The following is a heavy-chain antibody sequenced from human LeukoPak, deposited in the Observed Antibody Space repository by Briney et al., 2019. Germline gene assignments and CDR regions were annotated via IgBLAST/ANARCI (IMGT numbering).Heavy chain of an antibody. CDR2: MNPNSGNT. Sequence: ASVKVSCKASGYTFTSYDINWVRQATGQGLEWMGWMNPNSGNTGYAQKFQGRVTITRNTSISTAYMELSSLRSDDTAVYYCAREGPVLRYFDWLLSDYWGQGTLVTVSS. J-gene: IGHJ4*02. V-gene: IGHV1-8*03. CDR1: GYTFTSYD. D-gene: IGHD3-9*01. CDR3: AREGPVLRYFDWLLSDY.